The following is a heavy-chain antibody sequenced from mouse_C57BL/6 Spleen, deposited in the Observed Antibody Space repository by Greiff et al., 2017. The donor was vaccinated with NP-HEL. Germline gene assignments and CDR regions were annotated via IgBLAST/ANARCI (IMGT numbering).Heavy chain of an antibody. CDR1: GYTFTDYE. CDR3: ASDEGY. V-gene: IGHV1-15*01. J-gene: IGHJ2*01. CDR2: IDPETGGT. Sequence: QVQLQQSGAELVRPGASVTLSCKASGYTFTDYEMHWVKQTPVHGLEWIGAIDPETGGTAYNQKFKGKAILTADKSSSTAYMQLSSLTSEDSAVYYCASDEGYWGQGTTLTVSS.